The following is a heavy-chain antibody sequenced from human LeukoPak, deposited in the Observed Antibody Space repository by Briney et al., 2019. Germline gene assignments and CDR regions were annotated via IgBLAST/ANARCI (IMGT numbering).Heavy chain of an antibody. CDR1: GDSISSTSYY. CDR3: ARYGPYNYVDY. V-gene: IGHV4-39*07. Sequence: SETLSLTCTFSGDSISSTSYYWGWIRQPPGKGLERIGTIYSSGSTYYNPSLKSRVTISVDRSKKHFSLKLSSVTAADTAVYFCARYGPYNYVDYWGQGTVVSVSS. D-gene: IGHD4-17*01. J-gene: IGHJ4*02. CDR2: IYSSGST.